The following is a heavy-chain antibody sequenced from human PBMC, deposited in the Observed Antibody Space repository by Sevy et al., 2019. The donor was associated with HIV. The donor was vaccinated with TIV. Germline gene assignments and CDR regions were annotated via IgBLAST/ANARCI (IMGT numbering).Heavy chain of an antibody. V-gene: IGHV4-59*01. CDR1: GGSISSYY. D-gene: IGHD2-2*01. Sequence: SETLSLTCTVSGGSISSYYWSWIRQPPGKGLEWIGYIHYSGSTNYNPSLKSRVTISVDTSKNQFSLKLSSVTAADTAVYYCARGQLPSSYYYYYYMDVWGKGTTVTVSS. J-gene: IGHJ6*03. CDR2: IHYSGST. CDR3: ARGQLPSSYYYYYYMDV.